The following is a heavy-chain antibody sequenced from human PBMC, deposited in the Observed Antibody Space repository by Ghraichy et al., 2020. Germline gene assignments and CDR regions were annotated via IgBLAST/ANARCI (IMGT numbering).Heavy chain of an antibody. J-gene: IGHJ4*02. CDR3: VKDRGLPWVYSSSRGY. D-gene: IGHD6-13*01. CDR2: ISGSGGST. Sequence: GGSLRLSCAASGFTFSSYAMSWVRQAPGKGLEWVSAISGSGGSTYYADSVKGRFTISRDNSKNTLYLQMNSLRAEDTAVYYCVKDRGLPWVYSSSRGYWGQGTLVTVSS. CDR1: GFTFSSYA. V-gene: IGHV3-23*01.